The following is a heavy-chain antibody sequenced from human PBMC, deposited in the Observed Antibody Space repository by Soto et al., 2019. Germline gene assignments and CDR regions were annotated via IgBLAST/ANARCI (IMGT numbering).Heavy chain of an antibody. CDR2: IGPTGYT. CDR1: SQYG. Sequence: GGSLRLSCTSFSQYGMSWVRRPPGKGLEWISTIGPTGYTHYADSVAGRFTISRDDSANTLYLQMSNLRVDDTAIYYCAKDPSTGPADYWGQGALVTVSS. V-gene: IGHV3-23*01. J-gene: IGHJ4*02. D-gene: IGHD3-9*01. CDR3: AKDPSTGPADY.